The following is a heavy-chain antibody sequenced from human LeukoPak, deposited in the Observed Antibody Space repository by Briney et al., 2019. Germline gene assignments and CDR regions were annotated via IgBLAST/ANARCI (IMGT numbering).Heavy chain of an antibody. CDR2: IIPIFGTA. D-gene: IGHD5-24*01. CDR1: GGTFISYA. J-gene: IGHJ4*02. Sequence: SVKVSCKASGGTFISYAISWVRQAPGQGLEWMGGIIPIFGTANFAQKFQGRVTITAGESTSTAYMELSSLRSEDTAMYYCAREMATIQSLDYWGQGTLVTVSS. V-gene: IGHV1-69*13. CDR3: AREMATIQSLDY.